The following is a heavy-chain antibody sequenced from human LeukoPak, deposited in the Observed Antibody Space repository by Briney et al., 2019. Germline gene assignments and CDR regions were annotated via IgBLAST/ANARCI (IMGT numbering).Heavy chain of an antibody. CDR1: GYSFTSYW. Sequence: GESLKISCKGSGYSFTSYWIGWVRQMPGKGLEWMGIIYPGDSDTRYSPSFQGQVTISADKSISTAYLQWSSLKASDTAMYYCARLGGWSGSYYTESYFDYWGQGTLVTVSS. D-gene: IGHD1-26*01. CDR2: IYPGDSDT. CDR3: ARLGGWSGSYYTESYFDY. J-gene: IGHJ4*02. V-gene: IGHV5-51*01.